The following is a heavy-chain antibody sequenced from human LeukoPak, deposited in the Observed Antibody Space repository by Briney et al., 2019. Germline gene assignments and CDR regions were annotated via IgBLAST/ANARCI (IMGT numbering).Heavy chain of an antibody. D-gene: IGHD3-22*01. Sequence: GGSLRLSCAASGFTFSSYAMHWVRQAPGKGLEWVAVIWYDGSNKYYADSVKGRFTISRDNSKNTLYLQMNSLRAEDTAVYYCARLFRRYDSSGYFDYWGQGTLVTVSS. V-gene: IGHV3-33*08. CDR1: GFTFSSYA. J-gene: IGHJ4*02. CDR2: IWYDGSNK. CDR3: ARLFRRYDSSGYFDY.